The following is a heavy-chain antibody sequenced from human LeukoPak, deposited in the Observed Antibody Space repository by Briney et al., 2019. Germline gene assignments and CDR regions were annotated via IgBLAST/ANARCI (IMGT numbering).Heavy chain of an antibody. CDR1: GYTFTDYY. D-gene: IGHD1-26*01. CDR2: INPKSGGT. V-gene: IGHV1-2*02. Sequence: ASVKVSCKSSGYTFTDYYMHWVRQAPGQGLEWMGWINPKSGGTNYAQNFQGKVTMTRNTSISTAYMELSRLRSDDTAVYYCAKDLQWELPRGDALDIWGQGTMVTVSS. CDR3: AKDLQWELPRGDALDI. J-gene: IGHJ3*02.